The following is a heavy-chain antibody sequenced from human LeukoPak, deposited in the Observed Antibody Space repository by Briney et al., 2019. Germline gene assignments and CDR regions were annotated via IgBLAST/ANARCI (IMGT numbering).Heavy chain of an antibody. Sequence: GASVKVSCKASGYTFTSYYMHWVRQAPGQGLEWMGIINPSGGSTSYAQKFQGRVTMTRDTSISTAYMELTRLRSDDTAVYYCARSNIVVEGRYFDYWGQGTLVTVSS. CDR3: ARSNIVVEGRYFDY. CDR1: GYTFTSYY. CDR2: INPSGGST. V-gene: IGHV1-46*01. J-gene: IGHJ4*02. D-gene: IGHD2-2*01.